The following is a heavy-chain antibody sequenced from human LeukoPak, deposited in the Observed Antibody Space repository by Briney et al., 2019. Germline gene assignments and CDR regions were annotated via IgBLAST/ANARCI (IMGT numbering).Heavy chain of an antibody. J-gene: IGHJ4*02. CDR1: GGTFSSYA. V-gene: IGHV1-69*01. D-gene: IGHD3-3*01. CDR3: ARGTGDFWSGYLYYFDY. Sequence: ASVKVSCKASGGTFSSYAISWVRQAPGQGLEWMGGIIPIFGTANYAQKFQGRVTITADESTSTAYMELSSLRSEDTAVYYCARGTGDFWSGYLYYFDYWGQGTLVTVSS. CDR2: IIPIFGTA.